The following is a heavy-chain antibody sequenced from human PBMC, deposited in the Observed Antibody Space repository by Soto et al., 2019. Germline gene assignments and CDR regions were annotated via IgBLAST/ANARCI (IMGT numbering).Heavy chain of an antibody. V-gene: IGHV1-18*04. J-gene: IGHJ4*02. CDR2: ISTSTGNT. CDR3: ARSPRVIIAAKGTLDY. Sequence: GSVKVSCKASGYTFTTFGITWVLQAPVQGLEWMGWISTSTGNTNYAQKLQGRVTLTKETSTKTAYMELRNLTSDDTAVYYCARSPRVIIAAKGTLDYWGQGTLVTVSS. CDR1: GYTFTTFG. D-gene: IGHD2-15*01.